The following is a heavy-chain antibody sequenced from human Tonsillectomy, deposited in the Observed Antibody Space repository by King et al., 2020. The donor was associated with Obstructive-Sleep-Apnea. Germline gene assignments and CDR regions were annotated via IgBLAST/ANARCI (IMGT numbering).Heavy chain of an antibody. J-gene: IGHJ4*02. V-gene: IGHV4-30-4*01. CDR1: GGSINSGDYY. CDR2: IYHSGST. CDR3: ARWRGGSGNIDY. D-gene: IGHD3-10*01. Sequence: QVQLQESGPGLVKPSQTLSLTCTVSGGSINSGDYYWTWIRQPPGKGLEWIGFIYHSGSTYFNPSLRSRVTVSIDTSRNQFSLNLHSVTAADTAVYFGARWRGGSGNIDYWGQGSLVTVSS.